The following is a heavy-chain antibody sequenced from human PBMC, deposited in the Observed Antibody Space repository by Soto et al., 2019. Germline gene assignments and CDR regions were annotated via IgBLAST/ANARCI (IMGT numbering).Heavy chain of an antibody. Sequence: QVQLQESGPGLVKPSETLSLTCTVSGGSVSSFYWNWIRQPAGKRLEWIGRIYTSGSTNYNPSPRVRVTMAIDTSRNQFSLKLNSVTAADTAVYYCARSSHKESWFDPWGQGTLVTVSS. CDR2: IYTSGST. J-gene: IGHJ5*02. D-gene: IGHD6-13*01. CDR3: ARSSHKESWFDP. V-gene: IGHV4-4*07. CDR1: GGSVSSFY.